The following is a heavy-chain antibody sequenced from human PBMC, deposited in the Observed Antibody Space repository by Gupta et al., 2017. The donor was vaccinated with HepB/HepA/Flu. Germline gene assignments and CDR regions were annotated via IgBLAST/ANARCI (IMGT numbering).Heavy chain of an antibody. Sequence: QVHLVESGGGVVQPGRSLRLSCAAYGFTLRNYGMHWVRQAPGKGLQWVTAISAVSSDGINIYYADSLRGRLTISRDNSKNTLYLEINSLRADDTAVYYCARNGDASGYYWYFDLWGRGTLVTVSS. J-gene: IGHJ2*01. V-gene: IGHV3-33*01. CDR3: ARNGDASGYYWYFDL. D-gene: IGHD3-22*01. CDR2: ISAVSSDGINI. CDR1: GFTLRNYG.